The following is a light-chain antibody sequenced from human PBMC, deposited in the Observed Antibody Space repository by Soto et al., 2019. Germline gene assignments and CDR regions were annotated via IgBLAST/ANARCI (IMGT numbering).Light chain of an antibody. CDR2: DAS. V-gene: IGKV3-11*01. J-gene: IGKJ5*01. CDR1: LSVSVY. Sequence: VVTQSAATLSLSPGERATLSCRTSLSVSVYLDWYQQKPGQAPRLLISDASNRATGIPARFSGSGSGTDFTLTISSLEPEDFAVYYCHQRQYWPPITFGQGT. CDR3: HQRQYWPPIT.